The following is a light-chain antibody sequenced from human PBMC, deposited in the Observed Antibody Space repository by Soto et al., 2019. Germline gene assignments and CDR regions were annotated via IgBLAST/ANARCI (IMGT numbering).Light chain of an antibody. V-gene: IGLV2-14*01. CDR1: SRDVGGYNY. CDR2: EVS. CDR3: SSYTSSSFYV. J-gene: IGLJ1*01. Sequence: HSALTRPASVSGSPGQSIAISCTGTSRDVGGYNYVSWYQHHPGKAPKLMIYEVSNRPSGVSNRFSGSKSGNTASLTISGLQAEDEADYYCSSYTSSSFYVFGTGTKVTV.